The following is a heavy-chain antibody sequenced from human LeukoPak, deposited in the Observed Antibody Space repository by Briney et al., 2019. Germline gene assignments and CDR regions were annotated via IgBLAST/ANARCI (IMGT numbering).Heavy chain of an antibody. CDR1: GGSISSSSYY. Sequence: PSETLSLTCTVSGGSISSSSYYWGWIRQPPGKGLEWIGSIYYSGSTYYNPSLKSRVTISVDTSKNQFSLKLSSVTAADTAVYYCARVLVRGWFDPWGQGTLVTVSS. CDR3: ARVLVRGWFDP. J-gene: IGHJ5*02. CDR2: IYYSGST. D-gene: IGHD3-10*01. V-gene: IGHV4-39*01.